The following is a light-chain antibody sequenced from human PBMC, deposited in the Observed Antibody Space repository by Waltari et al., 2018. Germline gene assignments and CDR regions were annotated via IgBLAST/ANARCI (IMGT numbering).Light chain of an antibody. CDR3: SSHTATVPHV. Sequence: QSALPRPASVSGPPVQSTTIPSPGPTNDVGVNAMVPWYQQYPGKAPKLIIYEVSYRPSGISTRFSGSKSGNKASLTISGLQAEDEADYYCSSHTATVPHVFGTGTRVTVV. CDR1: TNDVGVNAM. CDR2: EVS. J-gene: IGLJ1*01. V-gene: IGLV2-14*01.